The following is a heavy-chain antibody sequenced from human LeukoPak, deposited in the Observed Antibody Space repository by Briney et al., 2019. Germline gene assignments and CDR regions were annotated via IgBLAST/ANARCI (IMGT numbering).Heavy chain of an antibody. J-gene: IGHJ4*02. CDR2: IYTSGST. CDR3: AREYGPRITMVRGVFDY. V-gene: IGHV4-61*02. D-gene: IGHD3-10*01. CDR1: GDSISSGSYY. Sequence: SETLSLTCSVSGDSISSGSYYWSWIRQPAGKGLEWIGRIYTSGSTNYIPSLKSRLTISVDTSKNQFSLRLSSVTAADTAVYYCAREYGPRITMVRGVFDYWGQGTLVTVSS.